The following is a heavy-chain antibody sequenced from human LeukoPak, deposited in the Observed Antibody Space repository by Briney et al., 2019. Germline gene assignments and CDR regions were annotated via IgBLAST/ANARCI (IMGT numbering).Heavy chain of an antibody. V-gene: IGHV1-2*02. Sequence: ASVKVSCKASGYTFTGYYMHWVRQAPGQGLEWMGWINPNSGGTNYAQKFQGRVTMTRNTSVSTAYMELSSLRSEDTAVYYCARSLPRILVVIAAGYYYGMDVWGQGTTVTVSS. CDR3: ARSLPRILVVIAAGYYYGMDV. J-gene: IGHJ6*02. CDR1: GYTFTGYY. D-gene: IGHD2-21*01. CDR2: INPNSGGT.